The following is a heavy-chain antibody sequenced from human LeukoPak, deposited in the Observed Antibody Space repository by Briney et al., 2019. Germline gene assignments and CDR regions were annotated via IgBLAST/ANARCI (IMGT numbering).Heavy chain of an antibody. CDR3: ARHLATTVTRGYSCHPMDV. CDR1: GGSISSYY. J-gene: IGHJ6*03. Sequence: PSETLSLTCTVSGGSISSYYWSWIRQPPGKGLEWIGYIYYSGSTNYNPSLKSRVTISVDTSKNQFSLKLSSVTAADTAVYYCARHLATTVTRGYSCHPMDVWGKGTTVSVSS. D-gene: IGHD4-17*01. CDR2: IYYSGST. V-gene: IGHV4-59*08.